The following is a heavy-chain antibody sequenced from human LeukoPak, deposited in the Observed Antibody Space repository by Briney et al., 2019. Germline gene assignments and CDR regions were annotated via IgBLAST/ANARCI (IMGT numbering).Heavy chain of an antibody. D-gene: IGHD1-1*01. CDR1: GGSISSSSYY. V-gene: IGHV4-39*07. CDR3: ARDVTNFDP. CDR2: IYYSGST. J-gene: IGHJ5*02. Sequence: SETLSLTCTVSGGSISSSSYYWGWIRQPPGKGLERIGSIYYSGSTYYNPSLKSRVTISVDTSKNQFSLKLSSVTAADTAVYYCARDVTNFDPWGQGTLVTVSP.